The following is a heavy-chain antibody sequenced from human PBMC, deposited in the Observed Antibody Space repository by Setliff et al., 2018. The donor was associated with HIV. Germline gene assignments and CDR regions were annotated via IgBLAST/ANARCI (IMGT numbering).Heavy chain of an antibody. Sequence: SETLSLTCTVSGGSISSYYWSWIRQPPGKGLEWIGYIYTSGSTNCNPSLKSRVTISVDTSKNQFSLKLSSVTAADTVVYYCARGLSFYDPGGFDYWGQGTLVTVSS. CDR2: IYTSGST. D-gene: IGHD3-22*01. CDR1: GGSISSYY. V-gene: IGHV4-4*09. CDR3: ARGLSFYDPGGFDY. J-gene: IGHJ4*02.